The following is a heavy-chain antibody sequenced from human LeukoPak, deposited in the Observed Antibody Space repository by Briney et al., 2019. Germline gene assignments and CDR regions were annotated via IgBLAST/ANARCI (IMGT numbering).Heavy chain of an antibody. CDR2: ISWNSGSI. D-gene: IGHD6-13*01. Sequence: PGRSLRLSCAASGFTFDDYAMHWVRQAPGKGLEWVSGISWNSGSIGYADSVKGRFTISRDNAKNSLYLQMNSLRAEDTALYYCAKDREYSSSWYAFDIWGQGTMVTVSS. CDR1: GFTFDDYA. V-gene: IGHV3-9*01. CDR3: AKDREYSSSWYAFDI. J-gene: IGHJ3*02.